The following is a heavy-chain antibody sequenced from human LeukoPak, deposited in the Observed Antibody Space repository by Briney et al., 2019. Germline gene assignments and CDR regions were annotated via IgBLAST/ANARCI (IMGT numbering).Heavy chain of an antibody. V-gene: IGHV3-7*03. CDR3: ARLGPASSGWPESFDY. CDR1: GFTFNSYW. J-gene: IGHJ4*02. CDR2: IKRDGSEK. D-gene: IGHD6-19*01. Sequence: HPGGSLRLSCAASGFTFNSYWMNWVRQAPGKGLEWVANIKRDGSEKYYVDSVEGRFTISRDNAKNSLDLQMNSLRVEDTAVYYCARLGPASSGWPESFDYWGQGTLVTVSS.